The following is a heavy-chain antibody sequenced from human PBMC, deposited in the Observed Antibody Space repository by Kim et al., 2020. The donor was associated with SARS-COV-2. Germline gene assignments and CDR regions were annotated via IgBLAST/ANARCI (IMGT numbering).Heavy chain of an antibody. J-gene: IGHJ4*02. CDR1: GFSFSSYA. D-gene: IGHD3-16*01. CDR2: ITGSGAST. CDR3: AVRGRLQTNLPIYFDY. Sequence: GGSLRLSCAASGFSFSSYAMTWVRQAPGKGLEWVSVITGSGASTSYADSVTGRFIISRDNSKNTLHLQMNSLRADDTAVYYCAVRGRLQTNLPIYFDYWGQGNLVTVSS. V-gene: IGHV3-23*01.